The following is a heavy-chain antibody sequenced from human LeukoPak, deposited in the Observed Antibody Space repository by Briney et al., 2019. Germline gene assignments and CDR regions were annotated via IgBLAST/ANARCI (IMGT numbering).Heavy chain of an antibody. D-gene: IGHD3-22*01. V-gene: IGHV5-51*01. Sequence: GESLKISCKGSGYSFTTTCIGWVRQMPGKGLEWMGIIYPGDSDTRYSPSFQGQVTISVDKSISTAYLQWSSLKASDTAMYYCARRSYDSSVYYRYMYYFDYWGQGTLVTVSS. CDR1: GYSFTTTC. CDR3: ARRSYDSSVYYRYMYYFDY. CDR2: IYPGDSDT. J-gene: IGHJ4*02.